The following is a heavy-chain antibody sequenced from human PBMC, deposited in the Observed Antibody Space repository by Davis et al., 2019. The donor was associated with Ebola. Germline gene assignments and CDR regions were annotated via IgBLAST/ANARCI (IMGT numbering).Heavy chain of an antibody. J-gene: IGHJ6*02. CDR3: ARYPETFFEFYGMDV. CDR2: ISGSGGST. V-gene: IGHV3-23*01. Sequence: GESLKISCAASGFTFSSYAMSWVRQAPGKGLEWVSAISGSGGSTYYADSVKGRFTISRDNFKNTLYLEMSSLRAEDTATYYCARYPETFFEFYGMDVWGQGTTVTVSS. D-gene: IGHD3-3*02. CDR1: GFTFSSYA.